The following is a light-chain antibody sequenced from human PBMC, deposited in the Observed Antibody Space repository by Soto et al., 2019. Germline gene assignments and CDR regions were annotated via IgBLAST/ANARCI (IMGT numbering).Light chain of an antibody. Sequence: SVLTQPPSVSGAPGQRVTISCTWSRSNIGAGYDVHWYQQLPGKAPKLLIFGNNNRPSGVPDRFSGSKSGTSASLAITGLQPEDEADYYCQSYDCLVRVFGGGTKLTVL. CDR3: QSYDCLVRV. CDR1: RSNIGAGYD. V-gene: IGLV1-40*01. J-gene: IGLJ3*02. CDR2: GNN.